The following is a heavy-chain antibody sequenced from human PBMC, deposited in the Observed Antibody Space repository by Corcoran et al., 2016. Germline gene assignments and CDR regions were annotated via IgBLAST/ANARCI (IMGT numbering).Heavy chain of an antibody. Sequence: EVQLVESGGGWVQTGGSMRLSCAASRFTFSIYSMNWVRQAPGKRLEWVSYISSSSSTIYYAESVKGLLTNSRDNAKNSLYLQSNSLRDEDTAVYYCAGSISLWGQGTLVTVSS. CDR2: ISSSSSTI. CDR1: RFTFSIYS. CDR3: AGSISL. J-gene: IGHJ4*02. V-gene: IGHV3-48*02.